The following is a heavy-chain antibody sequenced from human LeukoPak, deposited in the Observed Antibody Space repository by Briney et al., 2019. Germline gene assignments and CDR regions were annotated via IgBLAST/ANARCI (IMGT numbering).Heavy chain of an antibody. CDR3: ARDRGNWLFDY. J-gene: IGHJ4*02. Sequence: NSSETLSLTCTVSGGSNSSYYWSWIRQPPGRGLEWIGYIYYSGSTNYNPSLKSRVTISVDTSKNQFSLKLSSVTAADTAVYYCARDRGNWLFDYWGQGTLVTVPS. CDR1: GGSNSSYY. CDR2: IYYSGST. D-gene: IGHD4-23*01. V-gene: IGHV4-59*01.